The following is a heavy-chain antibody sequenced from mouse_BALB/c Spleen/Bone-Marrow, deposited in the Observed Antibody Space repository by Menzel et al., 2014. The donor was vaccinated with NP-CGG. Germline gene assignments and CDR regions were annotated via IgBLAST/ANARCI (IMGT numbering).Heavy chain of an antibody. CDR2: IYPGSVST. D-gene: IGHD3-3*01. CDR3: ARDGHGCGEAMDY. Sequence: EVQLQQSGAELVKPGASVKLSCTASGFNFNDNYMHWVKQRPEQGLEWIGRIYPGSVSTKYDPNFKGKATITADKSSNTAYLQLSSLTSEDSAVYFCARDGHGCGEAMDYWGQGTPVTVSS. J-gene: IGHJ4*01. CDR1: GFNFNDNY. V-gene: IGHV14-3*02.